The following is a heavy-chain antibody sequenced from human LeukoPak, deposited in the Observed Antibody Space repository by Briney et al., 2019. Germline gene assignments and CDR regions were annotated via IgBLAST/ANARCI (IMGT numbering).Heavy chain of an antibody. Sequence: GGSLRLSCAASGFTFSSYWMSWVRQAPGKGLEWVANIKQDGSEKYYVDSVKGRFTISRDNAKNSLYLQMNSLRAEDTAVYYCARDGEGVLRYFDWLLPPYYYYYGMDVWGQGTTVTVSS. J-gene: IGHJ6*02. V-gene: IGHV3-7*01. CDR1: GFTFSSYW. D-gene: IGHD3-9*01. CDR3: ARDGEGVLRYFDWLLPPYYYYYGMDV. CDR2: IKQDGSEK.